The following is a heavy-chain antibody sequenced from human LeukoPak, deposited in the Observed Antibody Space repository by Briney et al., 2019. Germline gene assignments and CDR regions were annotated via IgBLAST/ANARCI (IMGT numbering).Heavy chain of an antibody. Sequence: SETLSLTCTVSGGSISNYWWSWIRQPPGKGLEWIGYVFDSGGTNYNPSLKSRVTISVDTSKKQFSLKLGSVTAADTAVYYCARGGGAAAGGYYYYYYGMDVWGQGTTVTVSS. D-gene: IGHD6-13*01. V-gene: IGHV4-59*01. CDR2: VFDSGGT. CDR3: ARGGGAAAGGYYYYYYGMDV. CDR1: GGSISNYW. J-gene: IGHJ6*02.